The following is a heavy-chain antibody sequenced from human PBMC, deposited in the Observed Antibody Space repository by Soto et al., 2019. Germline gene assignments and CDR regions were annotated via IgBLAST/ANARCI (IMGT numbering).Heavy chain of an antibody. CDR1: GFTFSSYG. V-gene: IGHV3-33*01. J-gene: IGHJ4*02. Sequence: GGSLRLSCAASGFTFSSYGMHWVRQAPGKGLEWVAVIWYDGSNKYYADSVKGRFTISRDNSKNTLYLQMNSLRAEDTAVYYCARDEKYYDILTGPNSWGQGTLVTVSS. CDR2: IWYDGSNK. CDR3: ARDEKYYDILTGPNS. D-gene: IGHD3-9*01.